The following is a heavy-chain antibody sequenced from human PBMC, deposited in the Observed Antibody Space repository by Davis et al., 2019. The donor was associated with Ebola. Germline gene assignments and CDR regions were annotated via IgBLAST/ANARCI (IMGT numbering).Heavy chain of an antibody. J-gene: IGHJ4*02. V-gene: IGHV3-23*01. CDR3: AKRWQVRYFGY. CDR2: ISDNNGAT. D-gene: IGHD6-19*01. Sequence: GESLKISCAGSGFTFSTYAMTWVRQAPGKGLEWASSISDNNGATYYADSVKGRLTVSRDNSKNTPYLHMNSLRVEDTAVYYCAKRWQVRYFGYWGQGTLVTVSS. CDR1: GFTFSTYA.